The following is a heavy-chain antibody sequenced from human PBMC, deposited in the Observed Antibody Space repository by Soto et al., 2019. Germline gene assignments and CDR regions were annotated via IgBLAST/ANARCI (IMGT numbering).Heavy chain of an antibody. J-gene: IGHJ4*02. V-gene: IGHV1-8*01. D-gene: IGHD3-10*01. CDR3: ARGRYYGSGSYLEGAFDY. Sequence: VSVKVYFKASGYPFTSYDINLVRQATGHGLEWMGWMNPNSGNTGYAQKFQGRVTMTRNTSISTAYMELSSLRSEDTALYYCARGRYYGSGSYLEGAFDYWGQGTLFTVSS. CDR1: GYPFTSYD. CDR2: MNPNSGNT.